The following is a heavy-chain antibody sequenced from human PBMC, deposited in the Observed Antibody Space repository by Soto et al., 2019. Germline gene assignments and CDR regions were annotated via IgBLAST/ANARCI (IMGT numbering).Heavy chain of an antibody. D-gene: IGHD3-3*01. CDR1: GGTFSSYA. J-gene: IGHJ6*02. Sequence: GASVKVSCKASGGTFSSYAISWVRQAPGQGLEWMGGIIPIFGTANYAQKFQGRVTITADESTSTAYMELSSLRSEDTAVYYCARAASTRVYDFWSGPPEYYYYYYGMDVWGQGTTVTVSS. CDR3: ARAASTRVYDFWSGPPEYYYYYYGMDV. CDR2: IIPIFGTA. V-gene: IGHV1-69*13.